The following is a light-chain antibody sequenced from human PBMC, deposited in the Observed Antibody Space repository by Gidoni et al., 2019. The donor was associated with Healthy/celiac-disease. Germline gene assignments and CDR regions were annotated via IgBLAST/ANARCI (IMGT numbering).Light chain of an antibody. V-gene: IGKV3-15*01. CDR1: QSISSN. CDR3: QQYNNCPYT. Sequence: EIVMTQTPATLSVSPGDRATLSCSASQSISSNLAWYQQKPGQAPRLLIYGASTRATGIPARFSGSGSGTEFTLTISSLQSEDFAVYYCQQYNNCPYTFGQGTKLEIK. CDR2: GAS. J-gene: IGKJ2*01.